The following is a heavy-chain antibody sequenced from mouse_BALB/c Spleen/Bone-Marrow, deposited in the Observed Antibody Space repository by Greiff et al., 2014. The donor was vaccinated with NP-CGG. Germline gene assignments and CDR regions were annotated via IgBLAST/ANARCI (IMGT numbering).Heavy chain of an antibody. Sequence: QVQLKESGAELMKPGASVKISCKVTGYTFSSYWIEWVKQRPGHGLEWIGEILPGSGITNYNEKFKGKATFTADTSSNTAYMQLGSLTSEDSAVYYCARSPYWGQGTLVTVSA. CDR3: ARSPY. CDR2: ILPGSGIT. CDR1: GYTFSSYW. J-gene: IGHJ3*01. V-gene: IGHV1-9*01.